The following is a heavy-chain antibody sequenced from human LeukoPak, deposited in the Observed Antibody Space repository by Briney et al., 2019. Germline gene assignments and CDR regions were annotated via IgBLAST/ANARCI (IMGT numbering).Heavy chain of an antibody. CDR2: IYYSGNT. CDR1: GDSISTSKSY. Sequence: SEILSLTCTVSGDSISTSKSYWGWIRQPPLKGLEWIGSIYYSGNTYYNASLKSQVSISIDTSKNQFSLRLTSVTAADTAVYYCARQTGSGLFILPGGQGTLVTVSS. CDR3: ARQTGSGLFILP. J-gene: IGHJ4*02. V-gene: IGHV4-39*01. D-gene: IGHD3/OR15-3a*01.